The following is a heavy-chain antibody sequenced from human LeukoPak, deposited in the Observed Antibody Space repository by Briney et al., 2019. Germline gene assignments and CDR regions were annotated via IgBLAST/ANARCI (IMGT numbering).Heavy chain of an antibody. CDR1: GFTFSTYD. D-gene: IGHD3-10*02. J-gene: IGHJ6*04. V-gene: IGHV3-13*01. CDR3: AELGITMIGGV. CDR2: IGAGFDT. Sequence: GSLRLSCAASGFTFSTYDFHWVRQVTGKGLQWVSAIGAGFDTYYQDSVRGRFTISRENAKNSLYLQMNSLTVGDTAVYYCAELGITMIGGVWGKGTTVTISS.